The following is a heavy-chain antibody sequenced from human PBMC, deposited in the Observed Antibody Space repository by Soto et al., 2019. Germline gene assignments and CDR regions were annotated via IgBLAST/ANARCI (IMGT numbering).Heavy chain of an antibody. D-gene: IGHD3-16*02. CDR3: ARAGNNYDYIWGSYRWTYYFDY. J-gene: IGHJ4*02. CDR2: ISSSSSYI. CDR1: GFTFSSYS. Sequence: GGSLRLSCAASGFTFSSYSMNWVRQAPGKGLEWVSSISSSSSYIYYADSVKGRFTISRDNAKNSLYLQMNSLRAEDTAVYYCARAGNNYDYIWGSYRWTYYFDYWGQGTLVTVSS. V-gene: IGHV3-21*01.